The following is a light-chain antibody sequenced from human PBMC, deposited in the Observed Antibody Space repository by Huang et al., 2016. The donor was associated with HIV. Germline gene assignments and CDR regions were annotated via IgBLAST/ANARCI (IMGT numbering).Light chain of an antibody. CDR2: WAS. J-gene: IGKJ1*01. CDR3: HQYYATGT. CDR1: QSLLYRSNNKNY. V-gene: IGKV4-1*01. Sequence: DIVMTQSPDPLAVSLGERATINCKSSQSLLYRSNNKNYLAWYQQKPGQPPKLLIYWASTRESGVPDRFSGSGSETDFTLTISSLQAEDVAVYYCHQYYATGTFGQGTKVEI.